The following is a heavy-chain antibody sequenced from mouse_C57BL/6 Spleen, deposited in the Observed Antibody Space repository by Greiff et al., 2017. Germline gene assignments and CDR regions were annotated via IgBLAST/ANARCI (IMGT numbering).Heavy chain of an antibody. CDR1: GFTFSDYG. CDR3: ARPSSGYDAMDY. J-gene: IGHJ4*01. D-gene: IGHD3-2*02. Sequence: EVKLVESGGGLVKPGGSLKLSCAASGFTFSDYGMHWVRQAPEKGLEWVAYISSGSSTIYYADTVKGRFPISRDNAKNTLFLQMTSLRSEDTAMYYCARPSSGYDAMDYWGQGTSVTVSS. CDR2: ISSGSSTI. V-gene: IGHV5-17*01.